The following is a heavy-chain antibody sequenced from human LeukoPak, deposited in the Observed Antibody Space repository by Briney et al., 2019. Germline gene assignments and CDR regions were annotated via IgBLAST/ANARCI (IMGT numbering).Heavy chain of an antibody. CDR1: GYTFTGYY. D-gene: IGHD3-10*01. Sequence: ASVKVSCKASGYTFTGYYMHWVRQAPGQGLEWMGWINPNSGGTNYAQKFQGRVTMTRDTSISTAYMELSRLRSDDTAVYYCARDPLYGSGSYCLDYWGQGTLVTVSS. CDR3: ARDPLYGSGSYCLDY. CDR2: INPNSGGT. J-gene: IGHJ4*02. V-gene: IGHV1-2*02.